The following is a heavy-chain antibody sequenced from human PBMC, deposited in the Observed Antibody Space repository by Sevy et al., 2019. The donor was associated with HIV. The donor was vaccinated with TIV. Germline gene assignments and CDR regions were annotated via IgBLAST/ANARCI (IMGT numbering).Heavy chain of an antibody. Sequence: GGSLRLSCAASGFTFSSYAMHWVRQAPGKGLEWVAVISYDGSNKYYADSVKGRFTISRDNSKNTLYLQMNSLRAEDTAVYYCARDCIDSDIESFDYWGQGTLVTVSS. CDR2: ISYDGSNK. D-gene: IGHD2-21*02. CDR1: GFTFSSYA. CDR3: ARDCIDSDIESFDY. V-gene: IGHV3-30-3*01. J-gene: IGHJ4*02.